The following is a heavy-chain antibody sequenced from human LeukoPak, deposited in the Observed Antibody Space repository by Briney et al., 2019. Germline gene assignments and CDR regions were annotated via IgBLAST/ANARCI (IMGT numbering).Heavy chain of an antibody. CDR3: ARDRYDILTGYPPYYFDY. J-gene: IGHJ4*02. D-gene: IGHD3-9*01. V-gene: IGHV1-18*04. Sequence: ASVKVSCKASGNTFTSYGISWVRQAPGQGLEWMGWISAYNGNTNYAQKLQGRVTMTTDTSTSTAYMELRSLRSDDTAVYYCARDRYDILTGYPPYYFDYWGQGTLVTVSS. CDR2: ISAYNGNT. CDR1: GNTFTSYG.